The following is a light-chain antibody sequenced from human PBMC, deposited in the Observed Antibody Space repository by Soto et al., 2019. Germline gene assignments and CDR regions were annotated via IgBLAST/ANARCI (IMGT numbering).Light chain of an antibody. V-gene: IGLV1-40*01. J-gene: IGLJ3*02. CDR3: QSFDVSLSCPV. Sequence: QSVLTQPPSVSGAPGQRVTISCTGSSSNIGAGYDVNWYQQLPGTAPKLLIFDNNDRPSGVSDRFSGSKSGTSASLAITGLQAADEADYYCQSFDVSLSCPVFGGGTKLTVL. CDR2: DNN. CDR1: SSNIGAGYD.